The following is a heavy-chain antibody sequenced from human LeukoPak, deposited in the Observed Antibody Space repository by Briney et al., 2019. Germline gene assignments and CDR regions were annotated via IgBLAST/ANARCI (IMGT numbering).Heavy chain of an antibody. Sequence: SETLSLTCTVSGGSITSSGYYWGWLRQPPGEGLEWIGSISYSGTTFYNPSLKSRVTISVDTSKNQFSLRLSSVTAADTAVYYCARVPVRVYRPGIAAAGTPRGAFDIWGQGTMVTVSS. CDR2: ISYSGTT. CDR1: GGSITSSGYY. J-gene: IGHJ3*02. CDR3: ARVPVRVYRPGIAAAGTPRGAFDI. D-gene: IGHD6-13*01. V-gene: IGHV4-39*01.